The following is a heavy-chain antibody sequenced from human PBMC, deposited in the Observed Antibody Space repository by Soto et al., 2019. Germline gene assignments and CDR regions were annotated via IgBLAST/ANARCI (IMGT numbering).Heavy chain of an antibody. Sequence: ASVKVSCKASGGTFSSYAISWVRQAPGEGLEWMGGVVPHSGTATYARKFQGRLTVTADESSSTAYMDLSSLTSEDTAIYYCARHPGQWLYYFDYWGQGTLVTVSS. CDR3: ARHPGQWLYYFDY. D-gene: IGHD6-19*01. CDR1: GGTFSSYA. CDR2: VVPHSGTA. V-gene: IGHV1-69*13. J-gene: IGHJ4*01.